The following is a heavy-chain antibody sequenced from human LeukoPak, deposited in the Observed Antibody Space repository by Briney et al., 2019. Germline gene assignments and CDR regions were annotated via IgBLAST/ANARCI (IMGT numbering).Heavy chain of an antibody. CDR1: GFTFRSYD. V-gene: IGHV3-13*01. Sequence: PGGSLRLSCAASGFTFRSYDMHWVHQATGKGLEWVSAIGIGGDTYYPGSVKGRFTISRENAKNSLYLQMNSLRAGDTAVYYCVRQATPHGHFDYWGQGILVTVSS. D-gene: IGHD2-15*01. CDR3: VRQATPHGHFDY. J-gene: IGHJ4*02. CDR2: IGIGGDT.